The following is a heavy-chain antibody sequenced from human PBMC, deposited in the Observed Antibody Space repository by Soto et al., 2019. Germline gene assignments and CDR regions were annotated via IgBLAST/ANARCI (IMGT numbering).Heavy chain of an antibody. V-gene: IGHV1-46*01. CDR3: ARFKLRFLEWDWFDP. CDR1: GYTFTSYY. CDR2: INPSGGST. D-gene: IGHD3-3*01. J-gene: IGHJ5*02. Sequence: ASVKVSCKASGYTFTSYYMHWVRQAPGQGLEWMGIINPSGGSTSYAQKFQGRVTMTRDTSTSTVYMELSSLRSEDTAVYYCARFKLRFLEWDWFDPWGQGTLVTVSS.